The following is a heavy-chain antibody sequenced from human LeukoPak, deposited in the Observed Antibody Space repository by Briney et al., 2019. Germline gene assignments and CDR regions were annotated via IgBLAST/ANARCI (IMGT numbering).Heavy chain of an antibody. J-gene: IGHJ4*02. Sequence: ASVKVSCKVSGYTLTELSMHWVRQAPGKGLEWMGGFDPEDGETIYAQKFQGRVTMTEDTSTDTAHMELSSLRSEDTAVYYCARNYYDSSGYYYFDYWGQGTLVTVSS. CDR2: FDPEDGET. CDR3: ARNYYDSSGYYYFDY. D-gene: IGHD3-22*01. CDR1: GYTLTELS. V-gene: IGHV1-24*01.